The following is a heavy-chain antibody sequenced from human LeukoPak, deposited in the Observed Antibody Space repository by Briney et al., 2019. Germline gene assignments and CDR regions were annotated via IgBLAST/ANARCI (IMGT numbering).Heavy chain of an antibody. V-gene: IGHV3-23*01. D-gene: IGHD3-3*01. J-gene: IGHJ4*02. CDR2: ISGSGETT. CDR1: GFTFSSFA. CDR3: AKEVWRGFDS. Sequence: GGSLRLSCAASGFTFSSFAMSWVLQAPGKGLEWVSVISGSGETTYYADSVKGRFTISRDNSKNTLYVEMNSLRADDTAVYFCAKEVWRGFDSWGQGTLVTVSS.